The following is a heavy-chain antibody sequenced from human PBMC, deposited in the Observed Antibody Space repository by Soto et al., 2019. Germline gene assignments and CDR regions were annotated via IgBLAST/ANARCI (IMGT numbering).Heavy chain of an antibody. V-gene: IGHV4-31*03. CDR2: IYYSGST. D-gene: IGHD2-8*01. J-gene: IGHJ5*02. CDR3: ARESGCTNGVCYTFQGTGWFDP. CDR1: GGSISSGGYH. Sequence: QVQLQESGPGLVKPSQTLSLTCTVSGGSISSGGYHWSWIRQHPGKGLEWIGYIYYSGSTYYNPSLKSRVTISVDTSKNQFSLKLSSVTAADTAVYYCARESGCTNGVCYTFQGTGWFDPWGQGTLVTVSS.